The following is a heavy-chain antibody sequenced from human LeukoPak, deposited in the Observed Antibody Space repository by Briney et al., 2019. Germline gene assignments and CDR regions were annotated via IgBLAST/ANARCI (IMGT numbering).Heavy chain of an antibody. D-gene: IGHD4-17*01. CDR3: ARSRTYGDYGRGLDY. V-gene: IGHV3-74*01. CDR1: GFISSSYW. CDR2: IDTDGFST. Sequence: GGSLRLSCAASGFISSSYWMHWVRQPPGKGLVYIACIDTDGFSTSYADSVKGRFTISRDNAKNTLYLQMNSLRAEDTAVYYCARSRTYGDYGRGLDYWGQGTLVTVSS. J-gene: IGHJ4*02.